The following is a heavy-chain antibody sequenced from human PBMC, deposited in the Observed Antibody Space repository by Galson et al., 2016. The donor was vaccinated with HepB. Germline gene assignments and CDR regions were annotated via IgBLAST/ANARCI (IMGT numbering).Heavy chain of an antibody. CDR3: ATETYYYDSDGSYNGALGAFDF. J-gene: IGHJ3*01. CDR1: GNFFTTYG. V-gene: IGHV1-18*01. Sequence: SVKVSCKAAGNFFTTYGITWVRQAPGLGLEWMGWISAYGGDTNYAQKFQGRVTITADKSAGTAYMELSSLRSDDTAVYYCATETYYYDSDGSYNGALGAFDFWGQGTVVTVSS. D-gene: IGHD3-22*01. CDR2: ISAYGGDT.